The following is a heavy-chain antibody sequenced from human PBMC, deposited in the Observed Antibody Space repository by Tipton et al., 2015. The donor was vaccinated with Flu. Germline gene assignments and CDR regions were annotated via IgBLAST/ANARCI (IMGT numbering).Heavy chain of an antibody. D-gene: IGHD7-27*01. CDR2: MYSSGTT. Sequence: TLSLTCTVSGGSISSFYWSWIRQPAGKGLEWIGRMYSSGTTKYNPSLKSRVTVSVDTTKNQFSLKLSSVTAADTAVYYCARDPHKLGGESDAFDIWGQGTMVTVSS. CDR3: ARDPHKLGGESDAFDI. V-gene: IGHV4-4*07. CDR1: GGSISSFY. J-gene: IGHJ3*02.